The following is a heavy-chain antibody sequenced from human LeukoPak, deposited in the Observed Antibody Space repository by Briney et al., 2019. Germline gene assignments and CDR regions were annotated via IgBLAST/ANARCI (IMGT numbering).Heavy chain of an antibody. J-gene: IGHJ4*02. D-gene: IGHD5-12*01. CDR2: IYYSGTT. CDR1: GGSISSSSYY. CDR3: ARQPGGYSGPFDY. Sequence: SETLSLTCTVSGGSISSSSYYWGWVRQPPGKGPEWIGTIYYSGTTYYNPSLKSRVTVSVDTSKNQFSLKLSSVTAADTAVYYCARQPGGYSGPFDYWGQGTLVTVSS. V-gene: IGHV4-39*01.